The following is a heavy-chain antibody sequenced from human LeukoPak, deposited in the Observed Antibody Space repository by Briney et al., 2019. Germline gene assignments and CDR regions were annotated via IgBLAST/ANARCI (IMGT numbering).Heavy chain of an antibody. CDR3: ARDGGYSYGFAFDI. Sequence: PGGSLRLSCAASGFTFSDYYMSWIRQAPGKGLEWVSYISSSSSYTNYADSVKGRFTISRDNSKNTLYLQMNSLRAEDTAVYYCARDGGYSYGFAFDIWGQGTMVTVSS. J-gene: IGHJ3*02. D-gene: IGHD5-18*01. CDR2: ISSSSSYT. CDR1: GFTFSDYY. V-gene: IGHV3-11*06.